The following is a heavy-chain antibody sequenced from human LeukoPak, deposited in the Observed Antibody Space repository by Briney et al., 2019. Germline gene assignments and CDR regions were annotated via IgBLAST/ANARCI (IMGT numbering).Heavy chain of an antibody. CDR1: GFTFSSYL. J-gene: IGHJ4*02. CDR3: ARERGYCGGDCYSSPYYFDY. V-gene: IGHV3-7*03. Sequence: PGGSLRLSCAASGFTFSSYLMSWVRQAPGKGLEWVANIKQDGSEKYYVDSVKGRFTISRDNAKNSLYLQMNSLRAEDTAVYYCARERGYCGGDCYSSPYYFDYWGQGTLVTVSS. CDR2: IKQDGSEK. D-gene: IGHD2-21*02.